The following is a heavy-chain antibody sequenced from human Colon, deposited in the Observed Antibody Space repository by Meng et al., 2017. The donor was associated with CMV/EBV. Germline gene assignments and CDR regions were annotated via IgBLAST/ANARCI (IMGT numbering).Heavy chain of an antibody. CDR2: ISAYNGNT. D-gene: IGHD1-26*01. V-gene: IGHV1-18*01. J-gene: IGHJ2*01. CDR1: GYTFTSYG. CDR3: ASRVNSGSYPLHWYFDL. Sequence: ASVKVSCKASGYTFTSYGISWVRQAPGQGLEWMGWISAYNGNTNYAQKLQGRVTMTTDTSTSTAYMELRSLRSDDTAVYYCASRVNSGSYPLHWYFDLWGRGTLVTVSS.